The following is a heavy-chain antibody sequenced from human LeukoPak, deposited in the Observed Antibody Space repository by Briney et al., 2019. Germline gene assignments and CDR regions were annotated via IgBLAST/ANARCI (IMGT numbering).Heavy chain of an antibody. Sequence: GGSLRLSCAASGFTFSSYEMNWVRQAPGRGLEWVSSIISSGRTIYYADTVKGRFTISRDNAKNSLYLQMNSLRAEDTAVYYCAREENSGNYYISFDYWGQGTLVTVSS. CDR2: IISSGRTI. V-gene: IGHV3-48*03. D-gene: IGHD1-26*01. CDR1: GFTFSSYE. J-gene: IGHJ4*02. CDR3: AREENSGNYYISFDY.